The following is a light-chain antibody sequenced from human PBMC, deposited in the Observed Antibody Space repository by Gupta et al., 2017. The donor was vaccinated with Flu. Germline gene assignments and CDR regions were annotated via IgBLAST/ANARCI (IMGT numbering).Light chain of an antibody. J-gene: IGLJ2*01. CDR1: ALPKQD. CDR3: QSADSSGTYPVV. V-gene: IGLV3-25*03. CDR2: KDS. Sequence: SYELTQPPSLSVSPGQTARITCPGDALPKQDAYWYQQKPGQAPGLVIYKDSERHSGFPERVSGSSSGTTVTLTISGVQAEDEADYYCQSADSSGTYPVVFGGGTKLTVL.